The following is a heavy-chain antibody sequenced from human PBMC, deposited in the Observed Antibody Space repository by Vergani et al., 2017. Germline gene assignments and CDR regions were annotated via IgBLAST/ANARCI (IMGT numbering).Heavy chain of an antibody. CDR3: ARGGGSIAARPGDY. CDR2: IYSGGST. V-gene: IGHV3-23*05. CDR1: GFTFSSYA. Sequence: EVQLLESGGGLVQPGGSLRLSCAASGFTFSSYAMSWVRQAPGKGLEWVSAIYSGGSTYYADSVKGRFTISRDNSKNTLYLQMNSLRAEDTAVYYCARGGGSIAARPGDYWGQGTLVTVSS. D-gene: IGHD6-6*01. J-gene: IGHJ4*02.